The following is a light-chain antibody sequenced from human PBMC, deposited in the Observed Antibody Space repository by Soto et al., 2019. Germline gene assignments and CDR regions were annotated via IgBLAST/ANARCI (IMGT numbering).Light chain of an antibody. CDR2: GAS. CDR1: QSVRTK. CDR3: QQHDQGWT. J-gene: IGKJ1*01. V-gene: IGKV3-15*01. Sequence: EMVMTQSPATLSVSLGERATLSCRASQSVRTKLVWYQQKPGQAPRLLIYGASTRATGIPARVSGSGYGTEFILTISNLQSEDFAVYYCQQHDQGWTFGQGTKVEIK.